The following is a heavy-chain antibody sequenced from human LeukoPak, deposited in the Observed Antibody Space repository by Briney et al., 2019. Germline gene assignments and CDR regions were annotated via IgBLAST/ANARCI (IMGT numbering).Heavy chain of an antibody. CDR3: AALSGVGVKIGFDH. CDR2: IYYGGNT. Sequence: GGSLRLSCSASGFTVSSNHMNWVRQAPGKGLEWVSIIYYGGNTFYADSVKGRFTISRDNSKNTLYLQINSLRAEDTAVYYCAALSGVGVKIGFDHWGQGALVVVSS. D-gene: IGHD1-26*01. V-gene: IGHV3-66*01. CDR1: GFTVSSNH. J-gene: IGHJ4*02.